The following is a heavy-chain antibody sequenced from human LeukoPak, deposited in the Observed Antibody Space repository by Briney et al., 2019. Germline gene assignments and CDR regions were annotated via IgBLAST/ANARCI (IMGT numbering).Heavy chain of an antibody. J-gene: IGHJ5*02. Sequence: ASVKVSCKASGYTFTSYAMHWVRQAPGQRLEWMGWINAGNGNTKYSQEYQGRVTITRDTSASTAYMELSSLRSEDMAVYYCARGEGSTVTTNWFDPWGQGTLVTVSS. CDR1: GYTFTSYA. V-gene: IGHV1-3*03. D-gene: IGHD4-17*01. CDR3: ARGEGSTVTTNWFDP. CDR2: INAGNGNT.